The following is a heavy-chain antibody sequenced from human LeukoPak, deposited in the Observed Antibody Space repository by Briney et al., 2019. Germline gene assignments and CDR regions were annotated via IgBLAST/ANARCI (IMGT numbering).Heavy chain of an antibody. CDR3: ARGGGSSSPHAPKYYYYMDV. CDR1: GGSISSYY. Sequence: SETLSLTCTVSGGSISSYYWSWIRQPPGKGLEWIGYIYYSGSTNYNPSLKSRVTISVDTSKNQFSLKLSSVTAADTAVYYCARGGGSSSPHAPKYYYYMDVWGKGTTVTVSS. V-gene: IGHV4-59*01. D-gene: IGHD6-6*01. CDR2: IYYSGST. J-gene: IGHJ6*03.